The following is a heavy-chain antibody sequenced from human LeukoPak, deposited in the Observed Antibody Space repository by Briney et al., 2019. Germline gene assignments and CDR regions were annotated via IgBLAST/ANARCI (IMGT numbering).Heavy chain of an antibody. CDR3: ATSPDHTWRVYYYYMDV. D-gene: IGHD1-20*01. V-gene: IGHV1-8*01. Sequence: ASVKVSCKASGYTFTSYDINWVRQATGQGLEWMGWMNPNSGNTGYAQRFQGRVTMTRNTSISTAYMELSSLTSEDTAVYYCATSPDHTWRVYYYYMDVWGKGTTVTVSS. CDR2: MNPNSGNT. J-gene: IGHJ6*03. CDR1: GYTFTSYD.